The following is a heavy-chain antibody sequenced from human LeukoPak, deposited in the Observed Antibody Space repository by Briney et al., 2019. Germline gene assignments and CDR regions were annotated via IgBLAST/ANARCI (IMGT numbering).Heavy chain of an antibody. Sequence: SETLSLTCAVYGGSLSAYYRSWIRQSPGKGLEWIWEINKSESSNYNPYLKSRVTISVDTSTNQDSLQLSSVTAANTAVYYSARDRYSNGEPYYYMTSGAKGPRSPSP. CDR2: INKSESS. J-gene: IGHJ6*03. CDR3: ARDRYSNGEPYYYMTS. D-gene: IGHD4-11*01. CDR1: GGSLSAYY. V-gene: IGHV4-34*01.